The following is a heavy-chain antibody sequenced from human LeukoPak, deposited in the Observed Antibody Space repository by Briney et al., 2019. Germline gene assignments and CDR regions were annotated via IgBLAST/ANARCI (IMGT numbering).Heavy chain of an antibody. D-gene: IGHD4-17*01. Sequence: GGSLRLSCAPSGFTLSIYGMHWVRQAPGKGLEWVAVLWADGTNHYYADSVKGRFTISRDTSKNTLYLQMDSLRAEDTAVYYCARDGPYGDYGQGDYWGQGTLVTVSS. CDR2: LWADGTNH. V-gene: IGHV3-33*01. CDR1: GFTLSIYG. J-gene: IGHJ4*02. CDR3: ARDGPYGDYGQGDY.